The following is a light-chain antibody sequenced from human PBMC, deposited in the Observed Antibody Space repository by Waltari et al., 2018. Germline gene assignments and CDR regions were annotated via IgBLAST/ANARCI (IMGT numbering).Light chain of an antibody. V-gene: IGLV2-14*03. J-gene: IGLJ3*02. CDR1: SSDIGAFKY. CDR3: TSYTTTNTYVL. Sequence: QSALTQPASVSGSPRQPITISCTGTSSDIGAFKYVSWYQQHPGKAPRLIIYNVNYRPSGFPDRFSGSRSGNTASLTISGLQADDEADYYCTSYTTTNTYVLLGGGTKLTV. CDR2: NVN.